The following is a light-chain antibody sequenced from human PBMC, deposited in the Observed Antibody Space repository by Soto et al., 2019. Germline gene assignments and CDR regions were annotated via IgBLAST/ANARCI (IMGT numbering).Light chain of an antibody. Sequence: IVMTQSPLSLPVTPGEPASISVRSSQILLHSNGYNYLDWYLQKPGQSPQLLIYLGSNRASGVPDRFSGSGSGTDFTLKISRVEAEDVGVYYCMQPLQSWTVGQGTKVEIK. CDR1: QILLHSNGYNY. J-gene: IGKJ1*01. CDR3: MQPLQSWT. V-gene: IGKV2-28*01. CDR2: LGS.